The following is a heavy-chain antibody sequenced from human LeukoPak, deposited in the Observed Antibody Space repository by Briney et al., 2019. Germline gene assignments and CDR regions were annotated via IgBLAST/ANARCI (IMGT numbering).Heavy chain of an antibody. D-gene: IGHD3-22*01. CDR2: IYHSGST. CDR1: GGSISSFY. V-gene: IGHV4-59*12. J-gene: IGHJ2*01. CDR3: ARDPYHYDSSGGNWYFDL. Sequence: SETLSLTCTVSGGSISSFYWSWIRQPPGKGLEWIGYIYHSGSTNYNPSLKSRVTISVDTSKNQFSLKLSSVTAADTAVYYCARDPYHYDSSGGNWYFDLWGRGTLVTVSS.